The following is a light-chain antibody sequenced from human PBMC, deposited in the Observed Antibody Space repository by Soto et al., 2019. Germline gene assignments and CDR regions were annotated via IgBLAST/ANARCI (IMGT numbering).Light chain of an antibody. CDR3: QQRSNWLALT. CDR1: QSVSSY. V-gene: IGKV3-11*01. CDR2: GAS. Sequence: EIVLTHAPSTLSLSPLERATLSFMSSQSVSSYLAWLQQRPGQAPRLLIYGASSRATGIPDRFSGSGSGTDFTLTISSLEPEDFAVYYCQQRSNWLALTFGGGTKV. J-gene: IGKJ4*01.